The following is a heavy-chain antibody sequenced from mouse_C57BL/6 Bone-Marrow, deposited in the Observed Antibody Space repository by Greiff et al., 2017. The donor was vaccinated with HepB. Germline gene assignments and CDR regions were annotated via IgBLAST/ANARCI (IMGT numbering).Heavy chain of an antibody. V-gene: IGHV5-16*01. CDR2: INYDGSST. J-gene: IGHJ4*01. D-gene: IGHD2-3*01. CDR1: GFTFSDYY. CDR3: ASISPYYAMDY. Sequence: EVMLVESEGGLVQPGSSMKLSCTASGFTFSDYYMAWVRQVPEKGLEWVANINYDGSSTYYLDSLKSRFIISRDNAKNILYLQMSSLKSEDTATYYCASISPYYAMDYWGQGTSVTVSS.